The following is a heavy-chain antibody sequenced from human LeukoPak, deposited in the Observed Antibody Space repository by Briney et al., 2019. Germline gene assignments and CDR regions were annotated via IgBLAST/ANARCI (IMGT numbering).Heavy chain of an antibody. D-gene: IGHD3-9*01. Sequence: PGGSLRLSCVTSGFTFSTYSMNWVRQAPGKGLEWVSSISSNAVYISYADSVRGRFTISRDNAQNSLYLQIHSLRADDTAVYYCARGGGVRGYFDWFLDWGQGTLVTVSS. V-gene: IGHV3-21*01. J-gene: IGHJ4*02. CDR1: GFTFSTYS. CDR3: ARGGGVRGYFDWFLD. CDR2: ISSNAVYI.